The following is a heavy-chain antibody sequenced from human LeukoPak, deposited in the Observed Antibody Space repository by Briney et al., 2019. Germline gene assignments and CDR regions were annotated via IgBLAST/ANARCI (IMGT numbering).Heavy chain of an antibody. Sequence: SETLSLTCTVSGGSISSSSYYWGWIRQPPGKGLEWIGSMYYSGSTYYNPSLKSRVTISVDTSKNQFSLKLSPVTAAYTPVDYCAGLPRTVTTNAVDYWGQGTLVTVSS. V-gene: IGHV4-39*01. CDR1: GGSISSSSYY. CDR3: AGLPRTVTTNAVDY. D-gene: IGHD4-17*01. CDR2: MYYSGST. J-gene: IGHJ4*02.